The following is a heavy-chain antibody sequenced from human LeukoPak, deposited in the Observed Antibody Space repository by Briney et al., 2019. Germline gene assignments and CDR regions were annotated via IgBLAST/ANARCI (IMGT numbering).Heavy chain of an antibody. Sequence: ASVKVSCKASGYTFTDYAIHWVRQAPGQRLDWMGWINAGNDNTKYSQKFQGRVTITRDTSASTVYMELSSLRSEDTAVYYCTRGLLWFGELSPPGYWGPGTLITVSS. D-gene: IGHD3-10*01. V-gene: IGHV1-3*01. J-gene: IGHJ4*02. CDR1: GYTFTDYA. CDR2: INAGNDNT. CDR3: TRGLLWFGELSPPGY.